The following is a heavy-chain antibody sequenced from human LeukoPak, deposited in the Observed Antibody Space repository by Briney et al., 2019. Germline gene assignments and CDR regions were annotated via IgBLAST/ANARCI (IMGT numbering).Heavy chain of an antibody. CDR3: ARGGATRGRFEN. J-gene: IGHJ4*02. CDR1: GFPFDVQT. V-gene: IGHV3-7*01. Sequence: PGGTLRLSCAASGFPFDVQTMSWVRQAPGKGLDWVASMSDDGSEIYYVDSVKGRFTISRDNPKNSVYLQMNSLRAEDTAVYYCARGGATRGRFENWGQGTLVTVSS. CDR2: MSDDGSEI. D-gene: IGHD1-26*01.